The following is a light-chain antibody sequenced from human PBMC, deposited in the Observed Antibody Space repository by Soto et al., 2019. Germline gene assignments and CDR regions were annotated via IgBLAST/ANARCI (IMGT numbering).Light chain of an antibody. V-gene: IGLV2-14*01. Sequence: QSALTQPASVSGSPEQSITISCTGTSSDVGGYNYVSWYQLHPGKAPKLILYEVTNRPSGVSDRFSGSKSGNTASLTISGLQAEDEADYYCSSYTSSTAYVFGTGTRSPS. CDR1: SSDVGGYNY. J-gene: IGLJ1*01. CDR2: EVT. CDR3: SSYTSSTAYV.